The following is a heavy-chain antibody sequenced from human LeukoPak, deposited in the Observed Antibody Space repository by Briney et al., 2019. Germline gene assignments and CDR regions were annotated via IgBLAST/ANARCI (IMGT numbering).Heavy chain of an antibody. V-gene: IGHV1-46*01. CDR1: GYTFTSYY. CDR2: INPSGGST. Sequence: ASVKVSCKASGYTFTSYYMHWVRQAPGQGLEWMGIINPSGGSTSYAQKFQGRVTMTRDTSTSTAYMELRSLRSDDTAVYYCARGRAGTDMDVWGKGTTVTISS. J-gene: IGHJ6*03. CDR3: ARGRAGTDMDV. D-gene: IGHD6-19*01.